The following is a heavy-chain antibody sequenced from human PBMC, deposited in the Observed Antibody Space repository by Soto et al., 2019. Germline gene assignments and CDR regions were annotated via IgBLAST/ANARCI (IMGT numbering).Heavy chain of an antibody. CDR2: IWYDGSNK. Sequence: GGSLRLSCAASGFTFSSYGMHWVRQAPGKGLEWVAVIWYDGSNKYYADSVKGRFTISRDNSKNTLYLQMNSLRAEDTAVYYCARDNGLRYFDWFLRGIGYWGQGTLVTVSS. J-gene: IGHJ4*02. D-gene: IGHD3-9*01. V-gene: IGHV3-33*01. CDR1: GFTFSSYG. CDR3: ARDNGLRYFDWFLRGIGY.